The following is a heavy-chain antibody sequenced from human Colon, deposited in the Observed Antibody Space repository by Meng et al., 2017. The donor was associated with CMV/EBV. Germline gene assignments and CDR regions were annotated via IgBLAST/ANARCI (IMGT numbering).Heavy chain of an antibody. CDR2: INGGSRKT. CDR3: AKSRVGDYSYFDY. V-gene: IGHV3-23*01. D-gene: IGHD2-21*01. CDR1: GFTFSAYT. Sequence: GESLKISCEASGFTFSAYTMNWVRQAPGKGLEWVSAINGGSRKTYYADSVKGRFTISRDNSKNTLYLQMSSLRAEDSAVYYCAKSRVGDYSYFDYWGHGTLVTVSS. J-gene: IGHJ4*01.